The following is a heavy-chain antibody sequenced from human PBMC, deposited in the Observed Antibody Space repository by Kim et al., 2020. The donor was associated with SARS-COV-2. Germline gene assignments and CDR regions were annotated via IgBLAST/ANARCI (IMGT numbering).Heavy chain of an antibody. Sequence: GGSLRLSCAASGFTFSSYAMHWVRQAPGKGLEYVSAISSNGGSTYYANSVKGRFTISRDNSKNTLYLQMGSLRAEDMAVYYCARSRNLLWFGELRHDYG. CDR1: GFTFSSYA. V-gene: IGHV3-64*01. CDR3: ARSRNLLWFGELRHDYG. J-gene: IGHJ6*01. CDR2: ISSNGGST. D-gene: IGHD3-10*01.